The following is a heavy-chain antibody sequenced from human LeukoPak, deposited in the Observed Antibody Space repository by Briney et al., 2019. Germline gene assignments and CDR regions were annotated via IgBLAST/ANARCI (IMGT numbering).Heavy chain of an antibody. D-gene: IGHD2-15*01. V-gene: IGHV1-2*02. Sequence: ASVKVSCKASGYTFTGYYMHWVRQAPGQGLERMGWINPNSGGTNYAQKFQGRVTMTRDTSISTAYMELSRLRSDDTAVYYCAREKDIVVVVAAYYWGQGTLVTVSS. CDR2: INPNSGGT. CDR3: AREKDIVVVVAAYY. CDR1: GYTFTGYY. J-gene: IGHJ4*02.